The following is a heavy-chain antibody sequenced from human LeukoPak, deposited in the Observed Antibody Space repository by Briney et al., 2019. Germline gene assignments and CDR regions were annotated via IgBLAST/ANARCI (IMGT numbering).Heavy chain of an antibody. V-gene: IGHV1-24*01. Sequence: ASVKVSCKVSGYTLTELSMHWVRQAPGKGLEWMGGFDPEDGETIYAQKFQGRVTMTEDTSTDTAYMELSSLRSEDTAVYYCATADSGSYPIDYWGQGTLFTVSS. D-gene: IGHD1-26*01. J-gene: IGHJ4*02. CDR1: GYTLTELS. CDR2: FDPEDGET. CDR3: ATADSGSYPIDY.